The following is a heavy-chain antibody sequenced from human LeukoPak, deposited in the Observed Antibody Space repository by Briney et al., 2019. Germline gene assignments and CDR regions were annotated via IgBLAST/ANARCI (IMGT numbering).Heavy chain of an antibody. Sequence: GGSLRLSCAASGFTFSSYGMSWVRQAPGKGLEWVSAISGGGGSTYYADSVKGRFTISRDNSKNTLYLQMNSLRAEDTAVYYCAKDLSYDSTLGYMDVWGKGTTVTISS. V-gene: IGHV3-23*01. D-gene: IGHD3-22*01. CDR3: AKDLSYDSTLGYMDV. CDR2: ISGGGGST. CDR1: GFTFSSYG. J-gene: IGHJ6*03.